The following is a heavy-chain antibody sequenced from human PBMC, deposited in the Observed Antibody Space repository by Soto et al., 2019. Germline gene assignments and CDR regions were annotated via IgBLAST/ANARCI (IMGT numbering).Heavy chain of an antibody. Sequence: QVQLVESGGGAVQPGRSLRLSCAASAFTFSSHAMHWVRQAPGKGLECVAIISYDGSNKYYGDSVRGRLTISRDNSKNTIYLQMNSLRAEDTAVYYCARDQTGITTTGGGRIDYWGQGTLVTVSS. D-gene: IGHD6-13*01. CDR1: AFTFSSHA. CDR2: ISYDGSNK. CDR3: ARDQTGITTTGGGRIDY. J-gene: IGHJ4*02. V-gene: IGHV3-30-3*01.